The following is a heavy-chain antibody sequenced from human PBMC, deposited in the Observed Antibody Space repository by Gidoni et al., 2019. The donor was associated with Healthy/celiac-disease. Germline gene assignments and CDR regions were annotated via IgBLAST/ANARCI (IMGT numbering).Heavy chain of an antibody. CDR3: ARDKSLRFGVVTKYYYGMDV. Sequence: QVTLVESGGGVVQPGRSLRLSCAASGFTFRSYGMHWVRQAPGKGLEWVAVIWYDGSNKYYADSVKGRFTISRDNSKNTLYLQMNSLRAEDTAVYYCARDKSLRFGVVTKYYYGMDVWGQGTTVTVSS. V-gene: IGHV3-33*01. J-gene: IGHJ6*02. CDR2: IWYDGSNK. D-gene: IGHD3-3*01. CDR1: GFTFRSYG.